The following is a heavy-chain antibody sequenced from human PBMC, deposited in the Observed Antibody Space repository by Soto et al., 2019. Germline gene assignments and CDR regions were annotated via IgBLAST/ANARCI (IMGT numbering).Heavy chain of an antibody. D-gene: IGHD3-3*01. CDR2: IYYSGST. Sequence: SETLSLTCTVSGGSISSSSYYWGWIRQPPGKGLEWIGSIYYSGSTYYNPSLKSRVTISVDTSKNQFSLKLSSVTAADTAVYYCARCITIFGVVIIQGNWFDPWGQGTLVTVSS. CDR3: ARCITIFGVVIIQGNWFDP. CDR1: GGSISSSSYY. V-gene: IGHV4-39*01. J-gene: IGHJ5*02.